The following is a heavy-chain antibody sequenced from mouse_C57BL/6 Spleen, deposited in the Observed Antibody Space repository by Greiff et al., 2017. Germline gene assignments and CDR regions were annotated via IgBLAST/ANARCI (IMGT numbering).Heavy chain of an antibody. J-gene: IGHJ4*01. V-gene: IGHV8-12*01. D-gene: IGHD2-1*01. Sequence: QVTLKESGPGILQSSQTLSLTCSFSGFSLSTSGMGVSWIRQPSGKGLEWLAHIYWDDDKRYNPSLKSRLTISKDTSRNQVFLKITSVDTADTATYYCARRIYYGNRTFGYYAMDYWGQGTSVTVSS. CDR1: GFSLSTSGMG. CDR2: IYWDDDK. CDR3: ARRIYYGNRTFGYYAMDY.